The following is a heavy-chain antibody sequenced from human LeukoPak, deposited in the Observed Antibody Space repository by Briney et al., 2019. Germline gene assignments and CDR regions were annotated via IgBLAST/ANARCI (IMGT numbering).Heavy chain of an antibody. V-gene: IGHV3-23*01. CDR2: ISGSGGST. Sequence: PGGSLRLSCAASGFTFSSYAMSWVRQAPGKGLEWVSAISGSGGSTYYADSVKGRFTISRDNSKNTLYLQMNSLRAEDTAVYYCAKILDDSSGYYDPFDYWGRGTLVTVSS. D-gene: IGHD3-22*01. CDR3: AKILDDSSGYYDPFDY. CDR1: GFTFSSYA. J-gene: IGHJ4*02.